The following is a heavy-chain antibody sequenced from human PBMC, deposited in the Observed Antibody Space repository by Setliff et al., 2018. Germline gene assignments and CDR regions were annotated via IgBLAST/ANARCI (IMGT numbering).Heavy chain of an antibody. Sequence: GGSLEISCKGSGYSFTSYWIAWVRQMPGKGLEWMGIIYPGDSDTRYSPSFQGQVTISADRSTRTAYLQWSSLKASDTAFYYCARSDYGDYFAWDSSVMDVWGQGTTVTVSS. CDR3: ARSDYGDYFAWDSSVMDV. CDR1: GYSFTSYW. CDR2: IYPGDSDT. D-gene: IGHD4-17*01. J-gene: IGHJ6*02. V-gene: IGHV5-51*01.